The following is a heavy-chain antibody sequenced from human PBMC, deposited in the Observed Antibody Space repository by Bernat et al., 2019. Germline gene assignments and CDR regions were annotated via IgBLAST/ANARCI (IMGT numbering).Heavy chain of an antibody. CDR1: GFTFSSYA. CDR2: ISGSGGST. V-gene: IGHV3-23*01. D-gene: IGHD4-17*01. J-gene: IGHJ6*02. CDR3: ARDRTVTPLYYYYGMDV. Sequence: EVQLLESGGGLVQPGGSLRLSCAASGFTFSSYAMSWVRQAPGKGLEWVSAISGSGGSTYYADSVKGRFTISRDNSKNTPYLQMNSLRAEYTAVYYCARDRTVTPLYYYYGMDVWGQGTTVTVSS.